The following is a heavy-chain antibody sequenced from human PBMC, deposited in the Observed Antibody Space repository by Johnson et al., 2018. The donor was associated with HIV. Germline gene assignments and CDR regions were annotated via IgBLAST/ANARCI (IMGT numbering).Heavy chain of an antibody. CDR1: GFTFSSYS. J-gene: IGHJ3*02. CDR3: ASVVVVVDVHDTFNI. Sequence: QVQLVESGGGVVQPGGSLRLSCAASGFTFSSYSMQWVRQAPGKGLEWVAFIRYDGHNEDYADSVKGRFTISRDNSKNTLYVQMNSLRPEDTAVYYCASVVVVVDVHDTFNIWGQGTVVTVSS. V-gene: IGHV3-30*02. CDR2: IRYDGHNE. D-gene: IGHD2-15*01.